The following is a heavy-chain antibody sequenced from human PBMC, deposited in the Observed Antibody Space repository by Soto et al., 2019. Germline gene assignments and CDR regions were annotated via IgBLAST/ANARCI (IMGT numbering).Heavy chain of an antibody. D-gene: IGHD2-2*01. J-gene: IGHJ3*02. CDR1: GFISRSYW. V-gene: IGHV3-74*01. Sequence: PGGSLSLSCAASGFISRSYWMHWVRQVPGKGLVWVSRINGDGRSTSYADSVKGRFTISRDNAKNTLYLQMNSLRADDTAVYYCARAQYLADDAFDIWGQGAMVTVSS. CDR3: ARAQYLADDAFDI. CDR2: INGDGRST.